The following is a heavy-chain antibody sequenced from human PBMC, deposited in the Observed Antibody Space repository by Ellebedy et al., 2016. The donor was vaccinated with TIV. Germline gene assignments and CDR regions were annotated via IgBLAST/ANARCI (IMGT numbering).Heavy chain of an antibody. V-gene: IGHV5-51*01. CDR1: GYSFTSYW. CDR3: ATWASGYCSGGSCYGAVFAFDY. Sequence: GESLKISCKGSGYSFTSYWIVWVRQMPGKGLEWLGIIYPGDSDTRYSPSFQGQVTISADKSISTAYLQWSSLKASDTAMYYCATWASGYCSGGSCYGAVFAFDYWGQGTLVTVSS. D-gene: IGHD2-15*01. CDR2: IYPGDSDT. J-gene: IGHJ4*02.